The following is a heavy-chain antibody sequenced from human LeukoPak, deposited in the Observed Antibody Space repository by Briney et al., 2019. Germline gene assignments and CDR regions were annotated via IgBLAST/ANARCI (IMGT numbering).Heavy chain of an antibody. CDR3: VRDMGGWQTYFDY. Sequence: GGSLRLSCAASGFTFRTSGMSWVRQAPGKGLEWVSSISSSSSYIYYADSVKGRFTISRDNATNSLYLQLNSLRAEDTAVYYCVRDMGGWQTYFDYWGQGTLVTVSS. V-gene: IGHV3-21*01. CDR2: ISSSSSYI. CDR1: GFTFRTSG. D-gene: IGHD6-19*01. J-gene: IGHJ4*02.